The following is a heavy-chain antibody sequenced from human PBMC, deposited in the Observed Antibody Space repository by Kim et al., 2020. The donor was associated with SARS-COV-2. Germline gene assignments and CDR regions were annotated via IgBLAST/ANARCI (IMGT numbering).Heavy chain of an antibody. D-gene: IGHD2-15*01. CDR3: AKVGCSGGSCYWYFDL. Sequence: GTGPFTISRDNAKNSLYLQMNSLRAEDTALYYCAKVGCSGGSCYWYFDLWGRGTLVTVSS. V-gene: IGHV3-9*01. J-gene: IGHJ2*01.